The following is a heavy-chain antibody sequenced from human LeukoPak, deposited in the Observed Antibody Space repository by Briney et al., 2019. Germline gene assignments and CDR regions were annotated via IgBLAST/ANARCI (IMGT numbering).Heavy chain of an antibody. Sequence: SQTLSLTCSVSGGSISSGNYYWSWIRQPPGEGLEWIGFIYYSGSTYYNPSLKSRVTISVDTSKNQFSLKLSSVTAADTAVYYCARSFRAARKVKPDAFDIWGQGTMVTVSS. V-gene: IGHV4-30-4*08. CDR1: GGSISSGNYY. CDR2: IYYSGST. D-gene: IGHD3-10*01. J-gene: IGHJ3*02. CDR3: ARSFRAARKVKPDAFDI.